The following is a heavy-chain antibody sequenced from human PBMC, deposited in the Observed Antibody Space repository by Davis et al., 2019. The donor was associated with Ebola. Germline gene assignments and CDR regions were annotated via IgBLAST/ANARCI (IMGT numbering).Heavy chain of an antibody. Sequence: GESLKISCEASGFTFSSYWMTWVRQAPGKGLEWVAVISYDGSNKYYADSVKGRFTISRDNAKNTLYLQMNSLRAEDTAVYYCARGGYSGYDNYLDYWGQGTLVTVSS. CDR1: GFTFSSYW. J-gene: IGHJ4*02. CDR3: ARGGYSGYDNYLDY. V-gene: IGHV3-30-3*01. D-gene: IGHD5-12*01. CDR2: ISYDGSNK.